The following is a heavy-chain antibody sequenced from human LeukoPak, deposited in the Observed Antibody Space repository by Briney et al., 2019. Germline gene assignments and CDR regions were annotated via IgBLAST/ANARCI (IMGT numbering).Heavy chain of an antibody. CDR3: AREASPYSGSYYCDY. CDR2: ITSRSTYI. J-gene: IGHJ4*02. V-gene: IGHV3-21*01. Sequence: KPGGSLRLSCAASGFTFSSYSMHWVRQAPGKGLEWVSSITSRSTYIYYADSMKGRFTISRDNAKNSLYLQLTSLRADDTAVYYCAREASPYSGSYYCDYWGQGTLVTVSS. D-gene: IGHD1-26*01. CDR1: GFTFSSYS.